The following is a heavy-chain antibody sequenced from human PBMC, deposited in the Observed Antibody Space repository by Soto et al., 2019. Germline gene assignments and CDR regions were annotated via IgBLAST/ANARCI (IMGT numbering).Heavy chain of an antibody. Sequence: ASVKVSCKAAGNVINKYGYNWVRQTPGQGLEWVGWISANSGNTRYAQKIQGRATMTTDTSTSTIYMELRSLTSDDTAVYYCARGTPYCSSSNCYDGMDVWGQGTTVTVSS. D-gene: IGHD2-2*01. CDR1: GNVINKYG. V-gene: IGHV1-18*01. J-gene: IGHJ6*02. CDR2: ISANSGNT. CDR3: ARGTPYCSSSNCYDGMDV.